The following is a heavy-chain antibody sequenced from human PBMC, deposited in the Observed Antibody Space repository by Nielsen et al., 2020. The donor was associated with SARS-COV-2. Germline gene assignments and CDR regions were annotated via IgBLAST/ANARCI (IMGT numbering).Heavy chain of an antibody. CDR2: IWSDGSTN. D-gene: IGHD3-10*01. V-gene: IGHV3-33*06. J-gene: IGHJ3*02. Sequence: GESLKISCAASGFTFSSYGMDWVRQAPGKGLEWVAVIWSDGSTNYYADSVKGRFTIARDNSKNTLYLQMNSLRVEDTAIYYCAKDDVVRGDAFDIWGQGTLVTVSS. CDR1: GFTFSSYG. CDR3: AKDDVVRGDAFDI.